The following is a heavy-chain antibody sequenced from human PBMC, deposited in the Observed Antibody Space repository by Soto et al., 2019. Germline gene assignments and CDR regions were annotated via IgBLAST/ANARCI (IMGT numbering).Heavy chain of an antibody. D-gene: IGHD6-25*01. V-gene: IGHV1-46*03. CDR3: ARHLAAGDS. Sequence: QVQLVQSGAEVKKPGASVRVSCKASGYTFTSYYIHWVRQAPGQGLEWMAIVNPTAGSTNYAQKFLVRVTVTFVTSTSTVFMELNSLRYEVTAVYYCARHLAAGDSWGQGTLVTFSS. CDR2: VNPTAGST. J-gene: IGHJ4*02. CDR1: GYTFTSYY.